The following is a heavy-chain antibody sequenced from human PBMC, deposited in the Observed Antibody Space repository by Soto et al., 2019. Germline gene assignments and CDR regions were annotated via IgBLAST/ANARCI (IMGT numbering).Heavy chain of an antibody. CDR3: AKGGVRSGYDRKQTYYYYYYMDV. D-gene: IGHD5-12*01. V-gene: IGHV3-9*01. CDR2: ISWNSGSV. J-gene: IGHJ6*03. Sequence: HPGGSLRLSCAASGFTFDDYAMHWVRQAPGKGLEWVSGISWNSGSVGYADSVKGRFTISRDNAKNSLYLQMNSLRAEDTALYYCAKGGVRSGYDRKQTYYYYYYMDVWGKGTTVTVSS. CDR1: GFTFDDYA.